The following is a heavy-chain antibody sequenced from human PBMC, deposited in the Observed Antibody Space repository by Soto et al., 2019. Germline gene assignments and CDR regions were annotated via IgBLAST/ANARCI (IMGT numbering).Heavy chain of an antibody. CDR3: AKGLGSRSLEWLFGSFDS. CDR1: GFPFSSNG. Sequence: HPGGSLRLSCVASGFPFSSNGMAWVHQAPGKGLEWLSFVSSGGVTTYYAASVKGRFTVSRDNSKSSVFLQMNNLRAEDTAIYYCAKGLGSRSLEWLFGSFDSWGQGTLVTVSS. J-gene: IGHJ4*02. CDR2: VSSGGVTT. V-gene: IGHV3-23*01. D-gene: IGHD3-3*01.